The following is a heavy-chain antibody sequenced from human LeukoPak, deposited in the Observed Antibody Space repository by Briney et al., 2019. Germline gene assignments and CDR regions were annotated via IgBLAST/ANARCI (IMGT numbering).Heavy chain of an antibody. Sequence: PSETLSLTCAVYGGSFSGYYWSWIRQPPGKGLEWIGEINHSGSTNYNPSLKSRVTTSVDTSKNQFSLKLSSVTAADTAVSYCASGPVGFLGTPPRTLDYWGQGTLVTVSS. CDR3: ASGPVGFLGTPPRTLDY. J-gene: IGHJ4*02. CDR2: INHSGST. V-gene: IGHV4-34*01. D-gene: IGHD3-3*01. CDR1: GGSFSGYY.